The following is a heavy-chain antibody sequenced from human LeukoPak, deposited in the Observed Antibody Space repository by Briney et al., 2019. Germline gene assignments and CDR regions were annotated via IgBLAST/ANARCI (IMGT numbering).Heavy chain of an antibody. CDR3: ARGRRYFDWLLSRWFDP. Sequence: SETLSLTCTVSGGSISSSSYYWGWIRQPPGKGLEWIGSIYYSGSTYYNPSLKSRVTISVDTSKNQFSLKLSSVTAADTAVYYCARGRRYFDWLLSRWFDPWGQGTLVTVSS. D-gene: IGHD3-9*01. CDR1: GGSISSSSYY. J-gene: IGHJ5*02. V-gene: IGHV4-39*07. CDR2: IYYSGST.